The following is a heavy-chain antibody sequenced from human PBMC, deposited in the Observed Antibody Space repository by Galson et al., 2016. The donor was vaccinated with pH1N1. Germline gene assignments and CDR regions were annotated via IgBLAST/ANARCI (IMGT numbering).Heavy chain of an antibody. CDR3: TRLADFWSGPESMDV. V-gene: IGHV3-11*03. J-gene: IGHJ6*02. CDR2: ISSSSGFT. CDR1: GFTFTDYY. D-gene: IGHD3-3*01. Sequence: SLRLSCAASGFTFTDYYMTWIRQAPGMGLEWVSYISSSSGFTNYADSVKVRFTVSRDPAKNSLYLQIKSLRAEDTAVYYCTRLADFWSGPESMDVWGQGTTATVS.